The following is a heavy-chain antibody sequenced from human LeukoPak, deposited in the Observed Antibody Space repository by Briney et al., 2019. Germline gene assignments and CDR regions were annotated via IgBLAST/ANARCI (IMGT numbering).Heavy chain of an antibody. V-gene: IGHV4-34*01. CDR1: GGSFSGYY. CDR2: INHSGST. CDR3: ARGHASYSYGFRY. D-gene: IGHD5-18*01. Sequence: PSETLSLTCAVYGGSFSGYYWSWIRQPPGKGLEWIGEINHSGSTNYNPSLKSRVTISVDTSNNQFSLKLSSVTAADTAVYYCARGHASYSYGFRYWGQGTLVTVSS. J-gene: IGHJ4*02.